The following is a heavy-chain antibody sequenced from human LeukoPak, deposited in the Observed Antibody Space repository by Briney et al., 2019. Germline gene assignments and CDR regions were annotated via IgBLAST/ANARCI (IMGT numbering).Heavy chain of an antibody. D-gene: IGHD2-15*01. CDR3: ARDGHCSGGSCYQYAFDI. J-gene: IGHJ3*02. CDR1: GGTFSSYA. CDR2: IIPIFGTA. V-gene: IGHV1-69*13. Sequence: SVKVSCKASGGTFSSYAIGWVRQAPGQGLEWMGGIIPIFGTANYAQKFQGRVTITADESTSTAYMELSSLRSEDTAVYYCARDGHCSGGSCYQYAFDIWGQGTMVTVSS.